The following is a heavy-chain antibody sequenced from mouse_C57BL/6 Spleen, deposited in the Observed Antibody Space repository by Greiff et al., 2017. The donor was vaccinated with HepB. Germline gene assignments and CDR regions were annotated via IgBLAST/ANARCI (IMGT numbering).Heavy chain of an antibody. Sequence: EVQLQQSGTVLARPGASVKMSCKTSGYTFTSYWMHWVKQRPGQGLEWIGAIYPGNSDTSYNQKFKGKAKLTAVTSASTAYMELSSLTNEDSAVYYCTRNNGDPVYWYFDVWGTGTTVTVSS. J-gene: IGHJ1*03. CDR3: TRNNGDPVYWYFDV. D-gene: IGHD4-1*02. V-gene: IGHV1-5*01. CDR2: IYPGNSDT. CDR1: GYTFTSYW.